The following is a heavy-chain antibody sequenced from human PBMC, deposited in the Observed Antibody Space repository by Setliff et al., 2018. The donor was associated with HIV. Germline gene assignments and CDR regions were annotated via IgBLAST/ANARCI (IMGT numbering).Heavy chain of an antibody. D-gene: IGHD4-17*01. V-gene: IGHV3-21*01. J-gene: IGHJ4*02. CDR3: ARAAAGNTGPFDL. CDR1: GFTFSSYS. CDR2: ISSSSSYI. Sequence: PGGSLRLSCAASGFTFSSYSMNWVRQAPGKGLEWVSSISSSSSYIYYADSVKGRFTISRDNAKNSLYLQMNSLRAEDTAVYYCARAAAGNTGPFDLWGQGSPVTVSS.